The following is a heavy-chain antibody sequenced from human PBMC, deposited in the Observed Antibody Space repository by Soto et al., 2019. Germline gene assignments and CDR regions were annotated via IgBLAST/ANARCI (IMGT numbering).Heavy chain of an antibody. CDR3: ARAMDSFSSGYYWGAYFDY. Sequence: QVQLQESGPGLVKPSETLSLTCAVSGGSISPHYWSWIRQSPGQGLEWIGYVYYTGSTDYNPSLKSRVSISVDTSKNQFALKLSSVTAADTAVYYCARAMDSFSSGYYWGAYFDYWGQGALVTVSS. J-gene: IGHJ4*02. D-gene: IGHD3-22*01. CDR2: VYYTGST. V-gene: IGHV4-59*11. CDR1: GGSISPHY.